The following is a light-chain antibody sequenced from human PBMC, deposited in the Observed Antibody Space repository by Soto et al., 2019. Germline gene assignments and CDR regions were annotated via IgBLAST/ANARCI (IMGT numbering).Light chain of an antibody. CDR1: QGISYY. CDR2: AAS. V-gene: IGKV1-9*01. J-gene: IGKJ1*01. Sequence: IQLTQSPSSLSASVGDRVTFTCRASQGISYYLAWYQQKPGKAPELLIYAASTLKSGVPSRFTGSGSGTNFTLTISRLEPEDFAVYICQQYSSSPWTLGQGTKV. CDR3: QQYSSSPWT.